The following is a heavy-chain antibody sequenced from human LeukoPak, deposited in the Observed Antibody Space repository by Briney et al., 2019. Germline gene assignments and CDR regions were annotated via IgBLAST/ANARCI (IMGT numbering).Heavy chain of an antibody. J-gene: IGHJ5*02. CDR1: GYTFTGNY. CDR3: ARAGIAAAGTGRDLRFDP. Sequence: ASVKVSCKAFGYTFTGNYMHWVRQAPGQGPEWMGVISPSGGSTTYAQKFQGRVTLTRDMSTSTDYLELRSLRSDDTAVYYCARAGIAAAGTGRDLRFDPWGQGTLVTVSS. D-gene: IGHD6-13*01. V-gene: IGHV1-46*01. CDR2: ISPSGGST.